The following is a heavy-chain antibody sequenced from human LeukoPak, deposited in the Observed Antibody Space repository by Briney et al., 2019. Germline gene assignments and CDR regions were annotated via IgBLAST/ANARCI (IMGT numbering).Heavy chain of an antibody. J-gene: IGHJ2*01. D-gene: IGHD2-2*01. CDR1: GFTFSSYW. V-gene: IGHV3-7*01. CDR3: ASYCSSTSCSAWHFDL. CDR2: IKQDGSEE. Sequence: GGSLRLSCAASGFTFSSYWMRWVRQAPGKGLEWVANIKQDGSEEYYVDSVKGRFTISRDNAKISLYLQMDSLRVEDTAVYYCASYCSSTSCSAWHFDLWGRGTLVTVSS.